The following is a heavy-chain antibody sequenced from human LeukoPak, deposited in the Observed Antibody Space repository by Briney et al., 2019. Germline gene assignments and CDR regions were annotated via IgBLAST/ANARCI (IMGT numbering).Heavy chain of an antibody. J-gene: IGHJ4*02. CDR3: ARLAGVTHFDY. Sequence: PSETLSLTCAVYGGSFSGYYWSWIRQPPGKGLEWIGGINHSGSTNYNPSLKSRVTISVDTSKNQFSLKLSSVTAADTAVYYCARLAGVTHFDYWGQGTLVTVSS. V-gene: IGHV4-34*01. CDR2: INHSGST. CDR1: GGSFSGYY. D-gene: IGHD3-10*01.